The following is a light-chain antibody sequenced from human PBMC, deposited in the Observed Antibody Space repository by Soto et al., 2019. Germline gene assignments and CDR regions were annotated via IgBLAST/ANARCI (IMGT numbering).Light chain of an antibody. CDR3: QQRSNWPPVT. J-gene: IGKJ1*01. V-gene: IGKV3-11*01. CDR1: QSVSSY. CDR2: DAS. Sequence: TQGPATWYLCRGERATLSCRASQSVSSYLAWYQQKPGQAPRLLIYDASNRATGIPARFSGSGSGTDFTLTNSSLEPEDFAVYYRQQRSNWPPVTFGQGTKVDI.